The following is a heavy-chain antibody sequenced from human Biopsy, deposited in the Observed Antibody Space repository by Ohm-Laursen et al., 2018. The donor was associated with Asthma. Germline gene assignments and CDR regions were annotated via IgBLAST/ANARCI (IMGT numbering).Heavy chain of an antibody. CDR1: GGSISSDY. Sequence: SDTLSLTCTVSGGSISSDYWSWLRQSPEKGLEWIGYIHNSGNTNYNPSLKSRVTISLDTSKNHFSLGLSFVTAADTAVYFCARGQGRGIQLWSLGPRGQGILVTVSS. CDR2: IHNSGNT. CDR3: ARGQGRGIQLWSLGP. V-gene: IGHV4-59*07. D-gene: IGHD5-18*01. J-gene: IGHJ5*02.